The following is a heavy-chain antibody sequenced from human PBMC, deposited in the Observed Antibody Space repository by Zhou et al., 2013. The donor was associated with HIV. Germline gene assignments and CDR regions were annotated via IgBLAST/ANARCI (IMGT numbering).Heavy chain of an antibody. V-gene: IGHV1-69*05. CDR3: ARDHDAMTTVTSFDY. CDR2: IIPIFGTA. D-gene: IGHD4-4*01. J-gene: IGHJ4*02. CDR1: GGTFSSYA. Sequence: QVQLVQSGAEVKKPGSSVKVSCKASGGTFSSYAISWVRQAPGQGLEWMGGIIPIFGTANYAQKFQGRVTITTDESTSTAYMELSSLRSEDTAVYYCARDHDAMTTVTSFDYWGQGTLVTVSS.